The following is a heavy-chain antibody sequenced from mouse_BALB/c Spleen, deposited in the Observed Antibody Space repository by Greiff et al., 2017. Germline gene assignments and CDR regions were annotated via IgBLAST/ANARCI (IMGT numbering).Heavy chain of an antibody. CDR1: GFTFSDYY. J-gene: IGHJ4*01. CDR3: ARGITTVVGGFYAMDY. V-gene: IGHV5-4*02. Sequence: EVQVVESGGGLVKPGGSLKLSCAASGFTFSDYYMYWVRQTPEKRLEWVATISDGGSYTYYPDSVKGRFTISRDNAKNNLYLQMSSLKSEDTAMYYCARGITTVVGGFYAMDYWGQGTSVTVSS. D-gene: IGHD1-1*01. CDR2: ISDGGSYT.